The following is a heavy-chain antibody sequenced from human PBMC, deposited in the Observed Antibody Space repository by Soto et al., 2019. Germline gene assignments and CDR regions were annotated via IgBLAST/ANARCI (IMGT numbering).Heavy chain of an antibody. Sequence: PSETLSLTCTVSGDSMIKYYWSWIRQPAGKGLEWIGRIYTSGSTNYNPSLKSRVNMSIDTSNNHFSLNLESVTAADAAVYYCARTVGAAYYFDFWGQGALVTVSS. V-gene: IGHV4-4*07. CDR2: IYTSGST. CDR1: GDSMIKYY. CDR3: ARTVGAAYYFDF. J-gene: IGHJ4*02. D-gene: IGHD1-26*01.